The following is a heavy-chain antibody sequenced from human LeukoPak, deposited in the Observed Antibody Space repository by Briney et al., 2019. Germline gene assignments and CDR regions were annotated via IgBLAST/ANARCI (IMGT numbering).Heavy chain of an antibody. J-gene: IGHJ4*02. CDR3: ATMKAVRVNDFWSGYPDY. CDR1: GGSFSSGGYY. D-gene: IGHD3-3*01. CDR2: ISYSGST. V-gene: IGHV4-31*03. Sequence: SQTLSLTCTVSGGSFSSGGYYWSWIRQHPGKGLEWIGYISYSGSTYYNPSLKSRVTISVDTSKNQFSLKLSSVTAADTAVYYCATMKAVRVNDFWSGYPDYWGQGTLVTVSS.